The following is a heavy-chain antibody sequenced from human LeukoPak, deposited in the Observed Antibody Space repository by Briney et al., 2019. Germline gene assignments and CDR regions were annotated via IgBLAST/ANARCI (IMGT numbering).Heavy chain of an antibody. CDR1: GGSISSGGYY. J-gene: IGHJ4*02. CDR2: IYYSGST. Sequence: SETLSLTCTVSGGSISSGGYYWSWIRQHPGKGLEWIGYIYYSGSTYYNPSLKSRVTISVDTSKNQFSLKLSSVTAADTAVYYCARGRSGSYSDYWGQGTLVTVSS. CDR3: ARGRSGSYSDY. V-gene: IGHV4-31*03. D-gene: IGHD1-26*01.